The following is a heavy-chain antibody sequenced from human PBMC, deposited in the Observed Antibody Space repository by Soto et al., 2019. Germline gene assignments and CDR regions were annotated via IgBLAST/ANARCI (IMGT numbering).Heavy chain of an antibody. CDR1: GGTFSSHG. D-gene: IGHD1-26*01. CDR2: IIPTFGTP. V-gene: IGHV1-69*06. Sequence: QVQLVQSGTVVQRRGSSVKVSCQASGGTFSSHGMAWVRQAPGQGLEWMGGIIPTFGTPTYAPKFQGRVTITADKSTNTAYMELSGLRSEDTGVYYCASERSAQYFDFWGQGTLITVSS. J-gene: IGHJ4*02. CDR3: ASERSAQYFDF.